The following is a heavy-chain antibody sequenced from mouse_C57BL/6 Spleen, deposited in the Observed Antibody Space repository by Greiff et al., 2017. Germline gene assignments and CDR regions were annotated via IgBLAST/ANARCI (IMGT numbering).Heavy chain of an antibody. D-gene: IGHD2-1*01. J-gene: IGHJ3*01. CDR2: INPNNGGT. Sequence: EVQLQQSGPELVKPGASVKISCKASGYTFTDYYMNWVKQSHGKSLEWIGDINPNNGGTSYNQKFKGKATLTVDNSSSTAYMELRSLTSEDSAGYYCATYGKRGNWFSYWGQETLVTVSA. CDR1: GYTFTDYY. CDR3: ATYGKRGNWFSY. V-gene: IGHV1-26*01.